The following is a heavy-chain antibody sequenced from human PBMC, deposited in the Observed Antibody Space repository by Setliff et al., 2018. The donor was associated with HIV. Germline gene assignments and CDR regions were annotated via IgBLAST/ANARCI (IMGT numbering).Heavy chain of an antibody. V-gene: IGHV4-31*02. CDR3: ARASTGYSSIWYRNGLTYYNYMDV. D-gene: IGHD6-13*01. CDR1: GGSISSGGNY. CDR2: IYYSGSA. Sequence: PSETLSLTCTVSGGSISSGGNYWTWIRQHPGKGLEWIGYIYYSGSAYYNPSLKSRVSMSVDTSKNQFSLRLSSVTAADTAVFYCARASTGYSSIWYRNGLTYYNYMDVWGRGTKVTVSS. J-gene: IGHJ6*03.